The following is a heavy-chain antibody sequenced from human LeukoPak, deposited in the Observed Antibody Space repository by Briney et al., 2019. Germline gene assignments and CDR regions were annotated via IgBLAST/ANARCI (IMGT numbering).Heavy chain of an antibody. D-gene: IGHD3-22*01. V-gene: IGHV5-51*01. CDR1: GYSFTSYW. J-gene: IGHJ1*01. Sequence: GESLKISCKGSGYSFTSYWIGWVRQMPGKGLEWMGIINPGDSDTRYSPSFQGQVTISADKSISTAYLQWSSLKASDTAMYYCARSYDSSGYWISGYFQHWGQGTLVTVSS. CDR2: INPGDSDT. CDR3: ARSYDSSGYWISGYFQH.